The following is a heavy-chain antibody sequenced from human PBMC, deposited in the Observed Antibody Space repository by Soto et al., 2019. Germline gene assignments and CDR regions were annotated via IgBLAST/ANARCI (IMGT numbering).Heavy chain of an antibody. CDR2: INHSGST. D-gene: IGHD3-22*01. V-gene: IGHV4-34*01. J-gene: IGHJ5*02. CDR3: ARGAMRVWFDP. Sequence: SETLSLTCAVYGGSFSGYYWSWIRQPPGKGLEWIGEINHSGSTNYNPSLKSRVTISVDTSKNQFSLKLSSVTAADTAVYYCARGAMRVWFDPWGQGTLVTVSS. CDR1: GGSFSGYY.